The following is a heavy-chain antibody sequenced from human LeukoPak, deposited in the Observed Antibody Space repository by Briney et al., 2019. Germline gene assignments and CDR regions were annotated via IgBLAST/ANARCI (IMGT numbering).Heavy chain of an antibody. CDR2: ISYDGSNE. J-gene: IGHJ4*02. CDR3: AKGLGYCSSISCSFYFDY. Sequence: GGSLRLSCAASGFTFSSYVMSWVRQAPGKGLEWVAVISYDGSNEYYVDSVKGRFTISRDNSKNTLYLQMNSLRAEDTAVYYCAKGLGYCSSISCSFYFDYWGQGTLVTVSS. V-gene: IGHV3-30*18. D-gene: IGHD2-2*01. CDR1: GFTFSSYV.